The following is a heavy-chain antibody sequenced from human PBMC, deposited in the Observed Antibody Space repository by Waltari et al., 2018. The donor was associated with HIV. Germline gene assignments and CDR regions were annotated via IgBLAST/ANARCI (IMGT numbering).Heavy chain of an antibody. CDR1: GYTLTELS. CDR2: FGTEDGET. J-gene: IGHJ4*02. Sequence: QVQLVQSGAEVKKPGASVKVSCKVSGYTLTELSMHWVRQAPGKGLEWMGGFGTEDGETIYAQKFQGRGTMTEDTSTDTAYMELSSLRSEDTAVYYCATWYYYDSSGYSTLIDYWGQGTLVTVSS. V-gene: IGHV1-24*01. CDR3: ATWYYYDSSGYSTLIDY. D-gene: IGHD3-22*01.